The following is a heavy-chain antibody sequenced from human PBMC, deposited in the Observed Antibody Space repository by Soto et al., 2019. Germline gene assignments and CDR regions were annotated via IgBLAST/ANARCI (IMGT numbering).Heavy chain of an antibody. Sequence: ASVKVSCKASGYTFTSYAMHWVRQAPGQRIEWMGWINAGNGNTKYSQKFQGRVTITRDTSASTAYMELRSLRSDDTAVYYCARDPYHVLMVNAPNLYGMDVWGQGTTVTVSS. J-gene: IGHJ6*02. CDR1: GYTFTSYA. D-gene: IGHD2-8*01. V-gene: IGHV1-3*01. CDR2: INAGNGNT. CDR3: ARDPYHVLMVNAPNLYGMDV.